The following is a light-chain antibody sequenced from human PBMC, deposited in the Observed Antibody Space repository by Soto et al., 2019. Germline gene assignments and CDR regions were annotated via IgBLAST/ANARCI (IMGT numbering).Light chain of an antibody. CDR3: MQATQFPRT. Sequence: DIVLTQIPLSSVVTLGQAASISCRSSQSLVHSDGNTYLSWLHQRPGQPPRLIMYKISTRFSGVPDRSTGSGAGTDFTLKISRVEAEDVGIYYCMQATQFPRTFGQGTKVEIK. CDR2: KIS. CDR1: QSLVHSDGNTY. J-gene: IGKJ1*01. V-gene: IGKV2-24*01.